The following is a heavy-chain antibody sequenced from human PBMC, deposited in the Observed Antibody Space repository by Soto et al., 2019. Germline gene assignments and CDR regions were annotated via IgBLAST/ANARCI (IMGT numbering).Heavy chain of an antibody. CDR3: AKDWGRYCXXRTCYLFDY. CDR2: ISYDGTNK. V-gene: IGHV3-30*18. J-gene: IGHJ4*02. CDR1: GFTFSSYV. Sequence: QVQLVESGGGVVQPGTSLRLSCAASGFTFSSYVMHWVRQAPGKGLEWVAVISYDGTNKYYSDSVKGRFTISRDNSKNTLDXQMNSLRXXXTAXYYCAKDWGRYCXXRTCYLFDYWGQGTLVTVSS. D-gene: IGHD2-15*01.